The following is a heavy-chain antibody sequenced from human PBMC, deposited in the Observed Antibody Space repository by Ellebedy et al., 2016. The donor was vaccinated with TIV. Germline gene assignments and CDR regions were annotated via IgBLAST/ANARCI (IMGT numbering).Heavy chain of an antibody. D-gene: IGHD4-11*01. Sequence: ASVKVSCKASGYTFTDYYIHWVRQAPGQGLEWMGWINPTTGGTNYAQKFQGWVTMTRDTSINTAYMELSSLRSDGTAMYYCARGYGNSDAFDIWGQGTMVTGSS. CDR3: ARGYGNSDAFDI. CDR2: INPTTGGT. V-gene: IGHV1-2*04. CDR1: GYTFTDYY. J-gene: IGHJ3*02.